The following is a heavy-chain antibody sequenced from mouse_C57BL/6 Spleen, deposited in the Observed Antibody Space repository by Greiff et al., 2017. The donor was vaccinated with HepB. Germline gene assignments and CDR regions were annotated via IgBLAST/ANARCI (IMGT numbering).Heavy chain of an antibody. CDR1: VFTFRAFG. CDR3: ARRGRTSSFRR. CDR2: ISSGSSTI. J-gene: IGHJ2*01. D-gene: IGHD1-1*01. V-gene: IGHV5-17*01. Sequence: EVQRVESVGCLLQPLWSPKLSCATSVFTFRAFGMHSVRQAPKKGLEWVAYISSGSSTIYYADTVKGRFTISRDNAKNTLFLQMTSLRSEVTSMYDDARRGRTSSFRRWGEGATL.